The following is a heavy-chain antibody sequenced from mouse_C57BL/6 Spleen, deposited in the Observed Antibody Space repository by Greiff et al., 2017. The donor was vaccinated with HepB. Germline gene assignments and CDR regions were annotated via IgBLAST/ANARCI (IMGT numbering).Heavy chain of an antibody. CDR2: IYPGSGNT. J-gene: IGHJ4*01. CDR3: AREGGAGSSYNYAMDY. V-gene: IGHV1-76*01. CDR1: GYTFTDYY. Sequence: VQGVESGAELVRPGASVKLSCKASGYTFTDYYINWVKQRPGQGLEWIARIYPGSGNTYYNEKFKGKATLTAEKSSSTAYMQLSSLTSEDSAVYFCAREGGAGSSYNYAMDYWGQGTSVTVSS. D-gene: IGHD1-1*01.